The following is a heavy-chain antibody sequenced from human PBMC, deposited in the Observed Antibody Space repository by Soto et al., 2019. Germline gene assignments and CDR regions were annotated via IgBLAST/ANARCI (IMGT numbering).Heavy chain of an antibody. CDR1: GFTFTNYG. J-gene: IGHJ4*02. V-gene: IGHV3-30-3*01. D-gene: IGHD5-12*01. CDR3: ARGDGYNFGDY. Sequence: QVQLVESGGGVVQPGGSLRVSCAASGFTFTNYGCHWVRQAPGKGLEWVTLISYDGSNKYYADSVKGRFTISRDNSKNTVFLQMNSLRPEDTAVYYCARGDGYNFGDYWGQGTLVTVSS. CDR2: ISYDGSNK.